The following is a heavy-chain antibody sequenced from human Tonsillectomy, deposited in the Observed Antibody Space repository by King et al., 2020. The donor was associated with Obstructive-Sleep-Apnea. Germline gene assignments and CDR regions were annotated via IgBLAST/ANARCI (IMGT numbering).Heavy chain of an antibody. CDR1: GFTLRNYW. CDR2: IKQDGSEK. D-gene: IGHD2-2*01. Sequence: EVQLVESGGGLVQPGGSLRLSCAASGFTLRNYWMSWVRQAPGKGLEWVANIKQDGSEKYYVDSVKGRFTISRDNAKYSVYLQMNSLRAEDTAVYYCARGSHQSYYYYYGMDVWGQGTTVTVSS. J-gene: IGHJ6*02. V-gene: IGHV3-7*04. CDR3: ARGSHQSYYYYYGMDV.